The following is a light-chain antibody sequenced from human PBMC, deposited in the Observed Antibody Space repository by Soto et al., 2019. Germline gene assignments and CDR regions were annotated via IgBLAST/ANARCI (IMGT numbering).Light chain of an antibody. V-gene: IGKV2-28*01. CDR2: LGS. Sequence: DIVMTQSPLSLPVTPGEPASISCRSSQSLLHSNGYKYLDWYLQKPGQSPQLLIYLGSNRASGVTDRFSGSGSGTDFTLKISRVEAEDVGVYYCMQALQTPLTFGQGTKLEIK. CDR3: MQALQTPLT. J-gene: IGKJ2*01. CDR1: QSLLHSNGYKY.